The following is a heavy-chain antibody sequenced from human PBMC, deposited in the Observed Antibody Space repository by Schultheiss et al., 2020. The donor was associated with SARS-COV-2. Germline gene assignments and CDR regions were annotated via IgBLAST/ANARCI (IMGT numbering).Heavy chain of an antibody. Sequence: GGSLRLSCAASGFTFSSYAMHWVRQAPGKGLEWVAKINQDGSEKHFVGSVKGRFTISRDNANKSLYLQMNSLRAEDTAVYYCARDQPSRIQLWLPYGMDVWGQGTTVTVSS. J-gene: IGHJ6*02. V-gene: IGHV3-7*01. D-gene: IGHD5-18*01. CDR3: ARDQPSRIQLWLPYGMDV. CDR2: INQDGSEK. CDR1: GFTFSSYA.